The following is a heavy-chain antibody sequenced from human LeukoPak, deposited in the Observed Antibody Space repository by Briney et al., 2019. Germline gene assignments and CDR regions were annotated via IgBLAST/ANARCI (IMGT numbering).Heavy chain of an antibody. J-gene: IGHJ3*02. CDR2: INAGNGNT. V-gene: IGHV1-3*01. D-gene: IGHD6-13*01. CDR1: GYTFTSYA. CDR3: AGDFHVYRGSSSWYEAFDI. Sequence: ASVKVSCKASGYTFTSYAMHWVRQAPGQRLEWMGWINAGNGNTKYSQKFQGRVTITRDTSASTAYMELSSLRSEDTAVYYCAGDFHVYRGSSSWYEAFDIWGQGTMVTVSS.